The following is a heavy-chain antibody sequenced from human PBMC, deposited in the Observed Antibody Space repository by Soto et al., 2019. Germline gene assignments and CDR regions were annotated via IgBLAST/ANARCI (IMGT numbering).Heavy chain of an antibody. CDR2: IYPGDSDT. CDR1: GYSFTSYW. CDR3: ARQVLDSPALRYFDWSPTSYYYYYYGMDV. D-gene: IGHD3-9*01. J-gene: IGHJ6*02. Sequence: PGESLKISCKGSGYSFTSYWIGWVRQMPGKGLEWMGIIYPGDSDTRYSPSFQGQVTISADKSISTAYLQWSSLKASDTAMYYCARQVLDSPALRYFDWSPTSYYYYYYGMDVWGQGTTVTVSS. V-gene: IGHV5-51*01.